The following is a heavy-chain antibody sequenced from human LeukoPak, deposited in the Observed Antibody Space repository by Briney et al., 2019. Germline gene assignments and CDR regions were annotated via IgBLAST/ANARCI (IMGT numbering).Heavy chain of an antibody. CDR3: VVVVEPPDSDGFDV. J-gene: IGHJ3*01. CDR2: INADGSTA. CDR1: GFTFGNSW. D-gene: IGHD1-14*01. V-gene: IGHV3-74*01. Sequence: GGSLRLSCAASGFTFGNSWVHWVRQAPGKGLVWVSLINADGSTATYADSVKGRFTISRENARNTLSLQMNSLTIEDTAVYYCVVVVEPPDSDGFDVWGQGTRITVSS.